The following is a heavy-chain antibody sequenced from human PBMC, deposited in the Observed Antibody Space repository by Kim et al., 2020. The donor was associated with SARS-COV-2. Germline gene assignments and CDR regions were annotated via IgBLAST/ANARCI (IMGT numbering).Heavy chain of an antibody. J-gene: IGHJ6*02. CDR3: ERDLDCSGGSCYNGMDV. D-gene: IGHD2-15*01. V-gene: IGHV3-11*04. Sequence: VKGRFTISRDNAKNSLYLQMNSLRAEDTAVYYCERDLDCSGGSCYNGMDVWGQGTTVTVAS.